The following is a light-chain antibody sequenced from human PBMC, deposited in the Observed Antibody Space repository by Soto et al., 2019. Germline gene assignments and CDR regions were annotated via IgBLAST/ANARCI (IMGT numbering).Light chain of an antibody. CDR1: QGIGND. Sequence: AIPVTQSPSSLSASVGDRVTISCRASQGIGNDLGWYQQKPGKAPKLLIYAASTLQTGVASRFCGSGSGTDFTLTISSLQPEDFATYYCLQDYIYPWTFGQGTKVEIK. CDR3: LQDYIYPWT. CDR2: AAS. J-gene: IGKJ1*01. V-gene: IGKV1-6*01.